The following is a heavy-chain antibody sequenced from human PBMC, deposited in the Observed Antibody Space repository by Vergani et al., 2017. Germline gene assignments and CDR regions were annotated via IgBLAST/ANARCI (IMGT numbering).Heavy chain of an antibody. J-gene: IGHJ1*01. CDR2: ISGSGGST. V-gene: IGHV3-23*01. CDR1: GFTFSSYA. CDR3: AXDPSGYYDRSGYYRTSKYFQH. Sequence: EVQLLESGGGLVQPGGSLRLSCAASGFTFSSYAMSWVRQAPGKGLEWVSAISGSGGSTYYADSVKGRFTISRDNSKNTLDLQMNSLRAEDTAVYYCAXDPSGYYDRSGYYRTSKYFQHWGQGTLVTVSS. D-gene: IGHD3-22*01.